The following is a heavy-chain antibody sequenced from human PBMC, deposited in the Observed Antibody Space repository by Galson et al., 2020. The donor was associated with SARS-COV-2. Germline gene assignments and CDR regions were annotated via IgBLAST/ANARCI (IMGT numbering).Heavy chain of an antibody. CDR2: IFFDGSDK. V-gene: IGHV3-33*01. J-gene: IGHJ4*02. CDR3: ARDGQTSSGWAFDY. CDR1: GFNFSSHA. D-gene: IGHD6-19*01. Sequence: GGSLRPSCAASGFNFSSHAMHWVSQAPGKGLEWVAQIFFDGSDKYYGDSVKGRFTISRDSSKNTVYLQMNNLRADDTAVYYCARDGQTSSGWAFDYWGQGTLVTVSS.